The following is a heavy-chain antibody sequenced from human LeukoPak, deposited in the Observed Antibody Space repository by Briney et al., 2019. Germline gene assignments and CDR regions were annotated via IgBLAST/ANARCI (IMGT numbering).Heavy chain of an antibody. J-gene: IGHJ6*03. Sequence: SETLSLTCAVSGGSISSGGYSWSWIRQSPGKGLEWIAYIFHNGNTKYNPSLRSRVTISIDTSKNQFSLNLNSVTAADTAVYYCARGGYYYLDVWGKGTTVTVSS. CDR1: GGSISSGGYS. CDR2: IFHNGNT. V-gene: IGHV4-61*08. CDR3: ARGGYYYLDV.